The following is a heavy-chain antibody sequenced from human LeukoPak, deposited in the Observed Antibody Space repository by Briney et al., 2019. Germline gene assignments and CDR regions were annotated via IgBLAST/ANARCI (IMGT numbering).Heavy chain of an antibody. D-gene: IGHD3-3*01. CDR3: ARVGLYDFWSGYPGHDAFDI. Sequence: GGSLRLSCAASGFTFSSYGMHWVRQAPGKGLGWVAVIWYDGSNKYYADSVKGRFTISRDNSKNTLYLQMNSLRAEDTAVYYCARVGLYDFWSGYPGHDAFDIWGQGTMVTVSS. V-gene: IGHV3-33*01. J-gene: IGHJ3*02. CDR1: GFTFSSYG. CDR2: IWYDGSNK.